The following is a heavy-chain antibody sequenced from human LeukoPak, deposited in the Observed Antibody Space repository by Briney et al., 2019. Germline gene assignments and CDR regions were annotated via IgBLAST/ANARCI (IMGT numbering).Heavy chain of an antibody. CDR2: IYYSGST. Sequence: SETLSLTCTVSGGSISTSLYHWGWIRQPPGKGLEWIGSIYYSGSTYYNPSLKSRVTISVDTSKNQFSLKLNSVTAADTAVYYCASLSGSYSRGYFDYWGQGSLVPVSS. CDR1: GGSISTSLYH. D-gene: IGHD1-26*01. CDR3: ASLSGSYSRGYFDY. V-gene: IGHV4-39*01. J-gene: IGHJ4*02.